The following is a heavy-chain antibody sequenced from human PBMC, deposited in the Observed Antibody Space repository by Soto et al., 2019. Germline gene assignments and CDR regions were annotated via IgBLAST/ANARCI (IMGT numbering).Heavy chain of an antibody. J-gene: IGHJ4*02. V-gene: IGHV3-30-3*01. Sequence: GGSLRLSCAASGFTFSSYAMHWVRQAPGKGLEWVAVISYDGSNKYYADSVKGRFTISRDNSKNTLYLQMNSLRAEDTAVYYCARDHDYSSPYYFDYWGQGTLVTVSS. D-gene: IGHD4-4*01. CDR1: GFTFSSYA. CDR2: ISYDGSNK. CDR3: ARDHDYSSPYYFDY.